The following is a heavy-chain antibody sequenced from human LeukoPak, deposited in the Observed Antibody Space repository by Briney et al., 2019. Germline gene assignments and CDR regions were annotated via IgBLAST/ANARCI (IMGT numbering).Heavy chain of an antibody. Sequence: PGGSLRLSCAASGFTFSSYSMNWVRQAPGKGLEWVSSISSRSSYIYYADSVKGRFTISRDNAKNSLYLQMNSLGAEDTAVYYCAKGDDYGANTRLPKYNWFDPWGQGTLVTVSS. CDR3: AKGDDYGANTRLPKYNWFDP. V-gene: IGHV3-21*01. CDR2: ISSRSSYI. D-gene: IGHD4-23*01. J-gene: IGHJ5*02. CDR1: GFTFSSYS.